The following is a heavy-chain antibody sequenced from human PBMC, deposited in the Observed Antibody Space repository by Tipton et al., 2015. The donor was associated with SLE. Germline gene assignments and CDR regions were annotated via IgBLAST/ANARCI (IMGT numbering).Heavy chain of an antibody. CDR2: TSNSGRT. D-gene: IGHD6-13*01. CDR1: GGSGNSISCHY. V-gene: IGHV4-61*01. CDR3: AGDSRNTWYFL. Sequence: TLSLPCTVSGGSGNSISCHYWGWIRQPPGKGLEWIGYTSNSGRTRYNPSLKSRVSMSMDTSKNQFSLRLSSVTAADTAVYYCAGDSRNTWYFLWGRGTLVTVSS. J-gene: IGHJ2*01.